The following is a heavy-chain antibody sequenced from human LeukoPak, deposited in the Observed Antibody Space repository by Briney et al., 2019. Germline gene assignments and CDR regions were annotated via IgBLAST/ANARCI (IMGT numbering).Heavy chain of an antibody. V-gene: IGHV4-34*01. D-gene: IGHD4-17*01. CDR2: INHSGST. CDR3: ASLGGDREGY. Sequence: SETLSLTCAVYGGSFSGYYWSWIRQPPGKGLEWIGEINHSGSTNYNPSLKSRVTISVDTSKNQFSLKLSSVTAADTAVYYCASLGGDREGYWGQGTLVTVSS. J-gene: IGHJ4*02. CDR1: GGSFSGYY.